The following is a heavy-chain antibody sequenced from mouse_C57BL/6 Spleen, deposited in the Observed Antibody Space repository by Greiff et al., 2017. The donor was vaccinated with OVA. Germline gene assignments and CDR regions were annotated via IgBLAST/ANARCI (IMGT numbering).Heavy chain of an antibody. CDR2: ISSGSSTI. CDR3: ARDPFAY. CDR1: GFTFSDYG. V-gene: IGHV5-17*01. Sequence: EVKLMESGGGLVKPGGSLKLSCAASGFTFSDYGMHWVRQAPEKGLEWVAYISSGSSTIYYADTVKGRFTISRDNAKKTLFLQMTSLRSEDTAMYYCARDPFAYWGQGTLVTVSA. J-gene: IGHJ3*01.